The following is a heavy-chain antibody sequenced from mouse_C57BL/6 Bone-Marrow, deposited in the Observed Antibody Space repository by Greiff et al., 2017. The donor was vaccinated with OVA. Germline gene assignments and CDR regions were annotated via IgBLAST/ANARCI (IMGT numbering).Heavy chain of an antibody. V-gene: IGHV1-64*01. CDR3: ARSGYRNYGGAMDQ. Sequence: QVQLQQPGAELVKPGASVQLSCKASGYTFTSYWMHWVKQRPGQGLEWIGMIHPNSGSTKYNEKFKSKATLTVDKSSSTAYMQLSSLTSDDSACYYCARSGYRNYGGAMDQRGQGTSATGPS. CDR1: GYTFTSYW. D-gene: IGHD2-5*01. J-gene: IGHJ4*01. CDR2: IHPNSGST.